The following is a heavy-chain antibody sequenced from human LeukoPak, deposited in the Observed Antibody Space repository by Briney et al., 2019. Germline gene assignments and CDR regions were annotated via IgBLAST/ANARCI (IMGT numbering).Heavy chain of an antibody. CDR3: SKLGGQEVYNYYVGV. J-gene: IGHJ6*03. CDR2: IIDSGDIT. V-gene: IGHV3-23*01. D-gene: IGHD3-16*01. Sequence: GGSLRLSCEASGFTFSSYAMSWVRQAPGKGLEWVSGIIDSGDITYYANSVKGRFTISRDNSKNTLYLQMNSLRAGDTAVYYRSKLGGQEVYNYYVGVWGKGTTVAVSS. CDR1: GFTFSSYA.